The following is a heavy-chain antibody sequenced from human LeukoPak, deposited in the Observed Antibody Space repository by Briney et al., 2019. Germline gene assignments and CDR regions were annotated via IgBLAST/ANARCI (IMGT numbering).Heavy chain of an antibody. Sequence: SETLSLTCAVYGGSFSGYYWSWIRQPPGKGLEWIGEINHSGSTNYNPSLKSRVTISVDTSKNQFSLKLSSVTAADTAVYYCARGLRGGKQQLGYYYYMDVWGKGTTVTVSS. J-gene: IGHJ6*03. D-gene: IGHD6-13*01. CDR1: GGSFSGYY. CDR2: INHSGST. CDR3: ARGLRGGKQQLGYYYYMDV. V-gene: IGHV4-34*01.